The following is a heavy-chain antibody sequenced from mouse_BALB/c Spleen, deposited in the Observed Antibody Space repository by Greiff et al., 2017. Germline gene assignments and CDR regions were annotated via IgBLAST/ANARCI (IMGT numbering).Heavy chain of an antibody. V-gene: IGHV3-2*02. CDR3: ARFYYDYDGRGVYFDY. CDR1: GYSITSDYA. D-gene: IGHD2-4*01. Sequence: ESGPGLVKPSQSLSLTCTVTGYSITSDYAWNWIRQFPGNKLEWMGYISYSGSTSYNPSLKSRISITRDTSKNQFFLQLNSVTTEDTATYYCARFYYDYDGRGVYFDYWGQGTTLTVSS. J-gene: IGHJ2*01. CDR2: ISYSGST.